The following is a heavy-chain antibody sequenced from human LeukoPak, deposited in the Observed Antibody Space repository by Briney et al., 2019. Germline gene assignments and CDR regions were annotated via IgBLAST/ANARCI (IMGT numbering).Heavy chain of an antibody. CDR1: GGSISSYY. V-gene: IGHV4-4*07. Sequence: TSETLSLTCTVSGGSISSYYWNWIRQRAGKGLERIGRIYTSGSGSYNPSLNRRVTMSVEMAKNQFSLKLSSVTAAHTAVSYCARDGLHGDYGLSGGNYYYGMDVSSQATTLTVSS. J-gene: IGHJ6*02. D-gene: IGHD4-17*01. CDR3: ARDGLHGDYGLSGGNYYYGMDV. CDR2: IYTSGSG.